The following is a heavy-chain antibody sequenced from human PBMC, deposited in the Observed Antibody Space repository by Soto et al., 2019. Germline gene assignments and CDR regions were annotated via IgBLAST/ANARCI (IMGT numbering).Heavy chain of an antibody. CDR1: GFTFSSYW. CDR3: ARAEGVIVWFGRGGMDV. V-gene: IGHV3-7*03. CDR2: IKQDGSEK. J-gene: IGHJ6*02. D-gene: IGHD3-10*01. Sequence: GGSLRLSCAASGFTFSSYWMSWVRQAPGKGLEWVANIKQDGSEKYYVDSVKGRFTISRDNAKNSLYLQMNSLRAEDTAVYYCARAEGVIVWFGRGGMDVWGQGTTVTVSS.